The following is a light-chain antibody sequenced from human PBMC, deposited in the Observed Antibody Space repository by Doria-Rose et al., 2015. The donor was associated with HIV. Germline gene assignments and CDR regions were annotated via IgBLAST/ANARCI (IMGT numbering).Light chain of an antibody. CDR1: QYIGSY. CDR2: AAS. Sequence: IRMTQSPSSFSASTGDRVTISCRTRQYIGSYVAWYQQKTGDAPKLLISAASTLQSGVPSRFSGSGAGTDFTLTISCLQSEDFATYYCQQYYTYPYSFGQGTKLEIK. CDR3: QQYYTYPYS. V-gene: IGKV1-8*01. J-gene: IGKJ2*03.